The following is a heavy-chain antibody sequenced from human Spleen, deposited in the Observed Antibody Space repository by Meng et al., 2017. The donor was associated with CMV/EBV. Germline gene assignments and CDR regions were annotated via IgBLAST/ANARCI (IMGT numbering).Heavy chain of an antibody. CDR2: IYYSGST. D-gene: IGHD1-26*01. Sequence: LTCTVSGGSVSSGSYYWSWIRQPPGKGLEWIEYIYYSGSTNYNPSLKSRVTISVDTSKNQFSLKLSSVTAADTAVYYCARDAGARFDYWGQGTLVTVSS. CDR1: GGSVSSGSYY. J-gene: IGHJ4*02. V-gene: IGHV4-61*01. CDR3: ARDAGARFDY.